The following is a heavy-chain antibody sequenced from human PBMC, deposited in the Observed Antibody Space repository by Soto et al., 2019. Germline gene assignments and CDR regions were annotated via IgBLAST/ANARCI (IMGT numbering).Heavy chain of an antibody. V-gene: IGHV1-69*12. Sequence: QVQLVQSGAEVRQPASSVKVSCKTSGGTFSSYAISWVRQAPGQGLEWMGGIVPIVDTSTYAQKFQGRVTITADESTRTVYMELSSLRSDDTAVSYCVRVVAIPGYPDNWGQGTLVTVSS. CDR3: VRVVAIPGYPDN. CDR2: IVPIVDTS. CDR1: GGTFSSYA. J-gene: IGHJ4*02. D-gene: IGHD5-12*01.